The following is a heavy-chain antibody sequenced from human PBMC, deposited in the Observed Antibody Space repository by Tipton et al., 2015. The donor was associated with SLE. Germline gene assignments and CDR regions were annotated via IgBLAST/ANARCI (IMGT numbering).Heavy chain of an antibody. D-gene: IGHD6-19*01. V-gene: IGHV3-30*02. J-gene: IGHJ6*02. CDR2: IRYDGSNK. Sequence: SLRLSCAASGFTFSSYGMHWVRQAPGKGLEWVAFIRYDGSNKYYADSVKGRFTISRDNSKNTLYLQMNSLRAEDTAVYYCAREEQWLAGDYYYYYGMDVWGQGTTVTVSS. CDR1: GFTFSSYG. CDR3: AREEQWLAGDYYYYYGMDV.